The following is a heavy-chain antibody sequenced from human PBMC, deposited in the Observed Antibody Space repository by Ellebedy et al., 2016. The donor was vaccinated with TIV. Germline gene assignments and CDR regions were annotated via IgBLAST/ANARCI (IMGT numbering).Heavy chain of an antibody. D-gene: IGHD5-18*01. CDR2: MNPNSGDT. V-gene: IGHV1-8*01. Sequence: AASVKVSCKASGHTFTSYDINWARQATGQGLEWMGWMNPNSGDTGYAQKFQGRVTMTRNTSISTAYMELSSLRSEDTAVYYCARARTSGYSYLLAYWGQGTLVTVSS. CDR3: ARARTSGYSYLLAY. CDR1: GHTFTSYD. J-gene: IGHJ4*02.